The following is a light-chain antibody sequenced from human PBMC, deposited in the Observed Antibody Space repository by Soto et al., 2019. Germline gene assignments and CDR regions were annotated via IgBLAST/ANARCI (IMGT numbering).Light chain of an antibody. Sequence: DIQMTQSPASLSASVGDRVIITCRASESISIYLNWYQQKPGTAPKALIYAASSLHDGVPSRFSGSRSGAEFTLSISNLQPEDFATYYCQQYDMAPTTFGGGTWVE. CDR2: AAS. CDR1: ESISIY. CDR3: QQYDMAPTT. J-gene: IGKJ4*01. V-gene: IGKV1-39*01.